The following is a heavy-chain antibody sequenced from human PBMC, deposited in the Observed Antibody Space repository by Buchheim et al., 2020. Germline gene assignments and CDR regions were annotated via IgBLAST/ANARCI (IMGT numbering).Heavy chain of an antibody. D-gene: IGHD2-21*02. CDR1: GFGFSTYA. Sequence: EMKLLESGGGLVQPGGSLRLSCVGSGFGFSTYAMSWVRQAPGKGLECVSIISGGGGTTYYAESVKGRFSISRDNSRNTLYLQMSSLRVEDTALYFCAKDLSPDGGDTNGYFDTWGQGTL. CDR3: AKDLSPDGGDTNGYFDT. V-gene: IGHV3-23*01. CDR2: ISGGGGTT. J-gene: IGHJ4*02.